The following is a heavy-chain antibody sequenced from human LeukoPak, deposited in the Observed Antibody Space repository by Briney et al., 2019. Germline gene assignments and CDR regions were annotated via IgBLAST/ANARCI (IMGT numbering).Heavy chain of an antibody. CDR2: ISAYNGNT. J-gene: IGHJ4*02. V-gene: IGHV1-18*01. Sequence: ASVKVSCKASGYTFSIYGFSWVRQAPGQGLEWMGWISAYNGNTNYAQKLQGRVTMTTDTSTSTAYMELRSLRSDGTAMYYCAREGIRIAAAGTIDYWGQGTLVTVSS. CDR3: AREGIRIAAAGTIDY. D-gene: IGHD6-13*01. CDR1: GYTFSIYG.